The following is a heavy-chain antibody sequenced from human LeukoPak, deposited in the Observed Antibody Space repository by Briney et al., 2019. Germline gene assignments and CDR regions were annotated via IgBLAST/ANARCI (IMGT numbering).Heavy chain of an antibody. V-gene: IGHV4-4*07. J-gene: IGHJ5*02. CDR3: ARDQTVYYDIFSGQNWFDP. CDR2: INTSGNT. D-gene: IGHD3-9*01. CDR1: GGSISDYY. Sequence: SETLSLTCSVSGGSISDYYWSWIRQPAGKGLEWIGRINTSGNTNYNPSLKSRVTMSLDTSKNQISLKLRSVTAADTAVYYCARDQTVYYDIFSGQNWFDPCGQGTLVTVSS.